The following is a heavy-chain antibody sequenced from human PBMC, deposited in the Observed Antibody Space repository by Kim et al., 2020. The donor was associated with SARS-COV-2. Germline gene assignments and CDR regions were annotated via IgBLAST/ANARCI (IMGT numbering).Heavy chain of an antibody. J-gene: IGHJ4*02. V-gene: IGHV3-74*01. D-gene: IGHD3-10*01. CDR3: ARGRGG. CDR2: EGRSR. Sequence: EGRSRSDADSVKGRFTIARDNAKNTLYLQMNRLRAEDTAVYYCARGRGGWGQGTLVTVSS.